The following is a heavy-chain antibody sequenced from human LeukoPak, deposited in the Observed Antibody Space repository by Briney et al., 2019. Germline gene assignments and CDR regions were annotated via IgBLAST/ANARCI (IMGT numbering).Heavy chain of an antibody. Sequence: GESLQISCKGSGYSFPRYWIGWVRQMPGKGLEGMGIIYPGDSDTTHSPSFQGQVTISADKSIRIAYLQWSSLKASDTAMYYCARHLKYSSSWYLDYWGQGTLVTVSS. CDR2: IYPGDSDT. CDR3: ARHLKYSSSWYLDY. V-gene: IGHV5-51*01. CDR1: GYSFPRYW. D-gene: IGHD6-13*01. J-gene: IGHJ4*02.